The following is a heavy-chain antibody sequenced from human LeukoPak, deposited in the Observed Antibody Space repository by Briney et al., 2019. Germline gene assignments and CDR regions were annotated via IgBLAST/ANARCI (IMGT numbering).Heavy chain of an antibody. CDR3: ARSPMIVARLVFDP. CDR1: GGTFSSYA. J-gene: IGHJ5*02. V-gene: IGHV1-3*01. CDR2: INAGNGNT. Sequence: ASVKVSCKASGGTFSSYAMHWVRQAPGQRLEWMGWINAGNGNTKYSQKFQGRVTITRDTSASTAYMELSSLRSEDTAVYYCARSPMIVARLVFDPWGQGTLVTVSS. D-gene: IGHD3-22*01.